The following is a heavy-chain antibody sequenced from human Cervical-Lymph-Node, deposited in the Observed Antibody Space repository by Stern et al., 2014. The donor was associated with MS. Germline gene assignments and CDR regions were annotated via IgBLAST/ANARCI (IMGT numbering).Heavy chain of an antibody. D-gene: IGHD3-10*01. J-gene: IGHJ5*02. CDR2: ISPSGST. Sequence: VQLVESGPGLVKPSQSLSLTCTVSGGSISSGGYFWSWIRQFPGKGLEWIGYISPSGSTYYNPSLKSRLSISMDTSKSQFSLKLSSVTAADTAVYYCARDGEVRGVTYNWFDPWGQGTLVTVSS. V-gene: IGHV4-31*03. CDR1: GGSISSGGYF. CDR3: ARDGEVRGVTYNWFDP.